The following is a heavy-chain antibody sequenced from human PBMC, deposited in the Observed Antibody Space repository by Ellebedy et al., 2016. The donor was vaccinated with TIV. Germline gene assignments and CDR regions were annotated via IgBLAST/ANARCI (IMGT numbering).Heavy chain of an antibody. J-gene: IGHJ4*02. V-gene: IGHV4-4*07. CDR2: IYTSGST. Sequence: MPSETLSLTCTVSGGSIGIYYWSWIRQPAGKGLEWIGRIYTSGSTNYNPSLQSRVTMSVDTSKNQFSLKLSSVTAADTAVYYCAGGYSSGWTDYWGQGTLVTVSS. CDR1: GGSIGIYY. CDR3: AGGYSSGWTDY. D-gene: IGHD6-19*01.